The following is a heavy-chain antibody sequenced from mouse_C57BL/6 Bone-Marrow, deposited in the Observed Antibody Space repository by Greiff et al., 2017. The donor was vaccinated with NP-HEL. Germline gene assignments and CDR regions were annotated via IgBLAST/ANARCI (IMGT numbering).Heavy chain of an antibody. CDR3: ARGGNYWYYFDY. D-gene: IGHD2-1*01. CDR1: GYTFTTYP. V-gene: IGHV1-47*01. J-gene: IGHJ2*01. CDR2: FHPYNDDT. Sequence: QVQLQQSGAELVKPGASVKMSCKASGYTFTTYPIEWVKQNHGKSLEWIGNFHPYNDDTEYNEKFKNKATLTVEKSSSTVYVTRSRVTSDDSSVYYGARGGNYWYYFDYWGQGTTLTVSS.